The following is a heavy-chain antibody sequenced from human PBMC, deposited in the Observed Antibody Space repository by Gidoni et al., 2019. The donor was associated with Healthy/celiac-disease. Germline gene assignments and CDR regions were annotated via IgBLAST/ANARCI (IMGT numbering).Heavy chain of an antibody. CDR2: ISSSSSYT. CDR3: ARGNGEWLRLPGLFDY. CDR1: GFTFSDYY. D-gene: IGHD5-12*01. Sequence: QVQLVESGGGLVKPGGSLRLSCAASGFTFSDYYMSWIRQAPGKGLEWVSYISSSSSYTNYADSVKGRFTISRDNAKNSLYLQMNSLRAEDTAVYYCARGNGEWLRLPGLFDYWGQGTLVTVSS. V-gene: IGHV3-11*05. J-gene: IGHJ4*02.